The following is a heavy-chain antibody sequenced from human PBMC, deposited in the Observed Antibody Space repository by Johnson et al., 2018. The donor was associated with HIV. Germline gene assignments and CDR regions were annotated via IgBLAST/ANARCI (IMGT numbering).Heavy chain of an antibody. CDR3: ARGRDTVVTPVGGAFDI. V-gene: IGHV3-30*02. D-gene: IGHD4-23*01. CDR1: GFSFRSYG. CDR2: IRYDGTNK. Sequence: QVQLVESGGGVVQPGGSLRLSCAASGFSFRSYGMHWVRQAPGRGLEWVALIRYDGTNKYYEDSVKGRVTISRYNSRNTMYLQMNSLRAEDTAVYYCARGRDTVVTPVGGAFDIWGQGTMVTVSS. J-gene: IGHJ3*02.